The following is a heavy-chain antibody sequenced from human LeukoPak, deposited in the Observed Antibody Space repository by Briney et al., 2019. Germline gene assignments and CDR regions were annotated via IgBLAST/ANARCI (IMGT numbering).Heavy chain of an antibody. CDR1: GSRFNSYY. CDR3: ARGVDFWSGSPYFDF. J-gene: IGHJ4*02. CDR2: IYPGDPTT. Sequence: GESLKISCKGSGSRFNSYYIGWVRQMPGKGLEGMGSIYPGDPTTRYSPSVEGQVTISLDRSITTAYRQWSSLKASDTAMYYCARGVDFWSGSPYFDFWGQGSLVTVS. D-gene: IGHD3-3*01. V-gene: IGHV5-51*01.